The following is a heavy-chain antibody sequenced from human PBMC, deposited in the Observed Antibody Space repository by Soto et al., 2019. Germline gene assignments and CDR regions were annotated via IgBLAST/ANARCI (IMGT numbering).Heavy chain of an antibody. CDR2: MRYDGSNK. Sequence: GGSLRLSCPASGFSFSSKSMSWVRQAPAKGLEWVSDMRYDGSNKYDADSVKGRFTISRDNSKNTLYLQMNSLRAEDTAVYYCARDIPAKYSSSSRPVHYYYYYGTDVWGQGTTVTVSS. CDR3: ARDIPAKYSSSSRPVHYYYYYGTDV. D-gene: IGHD6-6*01. V-gene: IGHV3-33*08. J-gene: IGHJ6*02. CDR1: GFSFSSKS.